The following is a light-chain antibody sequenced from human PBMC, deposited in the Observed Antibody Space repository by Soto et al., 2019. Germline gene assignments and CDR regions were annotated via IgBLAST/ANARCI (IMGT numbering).Light chain of an antibody. Sequence: EIVLTQSPGTLSLSPGERATISCRASQSVSNNHLAWYQQKAGQAPRLLIFTASNRATGIPDRFSGRGSGTDFILTISSLEPEDSAVYYCQQYGSSPLTFGPGTKLDIK. V-gene: IGKV3-20*01. CDR2: TAS. J-gene: IGKJ3*01. CDR1: QSVSNNH. CDR3: QQYGSSPLT.